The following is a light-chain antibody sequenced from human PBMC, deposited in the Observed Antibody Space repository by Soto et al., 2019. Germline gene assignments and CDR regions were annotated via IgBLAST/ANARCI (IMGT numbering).Light chain of an antibody. J-gene: IGKJ4*01. CDR2: DAS. V-gene: IGKV1-39*01. CDR3: QQSFSSLLS. Sequence: DIQMTQSPSSLSASLGDRVTITCRASQTISTYVTWYQHKPGKAPKALISDASTLQSGVPSRFSGSGSGPDFTLIISSLQPEDVATYYCQQSFSSLLSFGGGTQVEIK. CDR1: QTISTY.